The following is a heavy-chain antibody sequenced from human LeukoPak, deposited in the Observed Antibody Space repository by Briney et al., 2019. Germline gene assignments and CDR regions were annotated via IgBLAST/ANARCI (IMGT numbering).Heavy chain of an antibody. CDR2: IYYSGST. V-gene: IGHV4-31*03. D-gene: IGHD6-13*01. J-gene: IGHJ4*02. CDR1: GGSISSGGYY. Sequence: SETLSLTCTVSGGSISSGGYYWSWIRQPPGKGLEWIGYIYYSGSTYYNPSLKSRVTISVDTSKNQFSLKLSSVTAADTAVYYCAREGIAAPFDYWGQGTLVTVSS. CDR3: AREGIAAPFDY.